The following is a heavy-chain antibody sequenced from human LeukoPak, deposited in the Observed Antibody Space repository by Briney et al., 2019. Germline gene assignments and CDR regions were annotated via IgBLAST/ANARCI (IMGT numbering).Heavy chain of an antibody. Sequence: SETLSLTCSVTGGSISSGGFYWSWIRQHPGQGLEWIGYIHNSGSTYYSPSLQSRAIISLDTSKSQFSLQLNSVTAADTAVYYCARVDGSGSKRWFDPWGQGVPVTVSS. J-gene: IGHJ5*02. CDR1: GGSISSGGFY. CDR2: IHNSGST. V-gene: IGHV4-31*03. CDR3: ARVDGSGSKRWFDP. D-gene: IGHD3-10*01.